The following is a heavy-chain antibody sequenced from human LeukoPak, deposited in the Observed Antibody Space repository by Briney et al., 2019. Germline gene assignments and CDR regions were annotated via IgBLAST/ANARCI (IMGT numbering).Heavy chain of an antibody. D-gene: IGHD2-15*01. V-gene: IGHV3-21*01. CDR1: DFTFNTYW. CDR3: ARGADGVSSNSRGWFDP. J-gene: IGHJ5*02. CDR2: ITSSGTYI. Sequence: GGSLRLSCVASDFTFNTYWMSWVRQAPGRALEWVSSITSSGTYIFYADSVKGRFTISRDNAKNSLYLQMNSLRAEDTAVYSCARGADGVSSNSRGWFDPWGQGTLVTVSS.